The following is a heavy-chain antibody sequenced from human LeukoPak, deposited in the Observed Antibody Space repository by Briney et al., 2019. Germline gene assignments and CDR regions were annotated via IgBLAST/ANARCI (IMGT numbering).Heavy chain of an antibody. V-gene: IGHV1-2*02. CDR3: ARDRVPLRDYYYMDV. CDR1: RYTFTGYY. Sequence: ASVKVSCKASRYTFTGYYMHWVRQAPGQGLEWMGWINPNSGGTNYAQKLQGRVTMTRDTSISTAYMELSRLRSDDTAVYYCARDRVPLRDYYYMDVWGKGATVTVSS. J-gene: IGHJ6*03. D-gene: IGHD3-10*01. CDR2: INPNSGGT.